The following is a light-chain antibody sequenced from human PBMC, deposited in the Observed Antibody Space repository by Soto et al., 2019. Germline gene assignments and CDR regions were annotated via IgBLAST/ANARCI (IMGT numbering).Light chain of an antibody. Sequence: QSVLTQPPSASGTPGQRVTISCSGSSSNIGSNTVNWYHHLPGTAPKLLIYSNNQRPSGVPDRFSGSKSGTSASLAISGLQSEDEADYYCAAWDDSLNGLVFGTGTKLTVL. CDR3: AAWDDSLNGLV. J-gene: IGLJ1*01. CDR2: SNN. CDR1: SSNIGSNT. V-gene: IGLV1-44*01.